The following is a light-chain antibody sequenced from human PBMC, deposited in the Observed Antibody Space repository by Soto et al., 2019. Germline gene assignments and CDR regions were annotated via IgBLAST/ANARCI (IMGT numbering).Light chain of an antibody. CDR3: TSFTTTNIWV. J-gene: IGLJ3*02. V-gene: IGLV2-14*01. CDR2: EVS. Sequence: QSVLTQPASVSGSPGQSITISCTGSRRDIGVYNYVSWYQQHLGKVPKLIISEVSNRPSGVSSRFSGSKSGNTASLTISGLRAEDEADYYCTSFTTTNIWVFGGGTKLTVL. CDR1: RRDIGVYNY.